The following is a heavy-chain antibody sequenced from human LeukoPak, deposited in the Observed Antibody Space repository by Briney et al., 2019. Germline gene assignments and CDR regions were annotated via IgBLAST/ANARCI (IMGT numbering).Heavy chain of an antibody. D-gene: IGHD5-12*01. V-gene: IGHV4-39*01. CDR1: GGSIRRSGYF. CDR3: ARQGYGYEAFDY. Sequence: PSETLSLTCTVSGGSIRRSGYFWGWIRQPPGKGLEWIGSISYGGSTYYNPSLQSRVTISVDTSKNQFSLEVSSVTAADTAVYYCARQGYGYEAFDYWGQGTLVTVSS. J-gene: IGHJ4*02. CDR2: ISYGGST.